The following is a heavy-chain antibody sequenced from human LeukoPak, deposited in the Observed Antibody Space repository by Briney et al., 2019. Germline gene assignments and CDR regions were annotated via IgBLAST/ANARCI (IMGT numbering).Heavy chain of an antibody. CDR2: ISYDGSNK. D-gene: IGHD6-13*01. V-gene: IGHV3-30*18. CDR3: AKGRRVGSLIAADY. Sequence: GGSLRLSCAASGFTLSSYGMHWVRQAPGKGLEWVAVISYDGSNKYYADSVKGRFTISRDNSKNTLYLQMNSLRAEDTAVYYCAKGRRVGSLIAADYWGQGTLVTDSS. CDR1: GFTLSSYG. J-gene: IGHJ4*02.